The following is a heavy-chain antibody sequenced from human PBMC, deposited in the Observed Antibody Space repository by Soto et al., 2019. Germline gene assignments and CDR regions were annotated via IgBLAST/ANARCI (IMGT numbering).Heavy chain of an antibody. J-gene: IGHJ4*02. CDR1: GVSISSYYY. V-gene: IGHV4-4*02. CDR2: ISHIGSV. CDR3: VRSFGWYAIDY. D-gene: IGHD6-19*01. Sequence: QVLLQESGPGLVQPSGTLSLSCAVSGVSISSYYYWGWVRQSPGKGLEWLGDISHIGSVNYSPSLMSRVARSMDRCENQFSLKLNSVTAADTAVYYGVRSFGWYAIDYWGQGTLVIVSS.